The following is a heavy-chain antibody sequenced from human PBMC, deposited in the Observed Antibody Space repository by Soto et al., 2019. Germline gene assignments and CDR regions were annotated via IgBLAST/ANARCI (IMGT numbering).Heavy chain of an antibody. V-gene: IGHV1-18*01. CDR1: GYTFTSYG. CDR3: AREVAARYYYGMDV. J-gene: IGHJ6*02. CDR2: ISAYNGNT. Sequence: QVQLVQSGAEVKKPGASVKVSCKASGYTFTSYGISWVRQAPGQGLEWMGWISAYNGNTNYAQKLQGRVTMTTDTPTSTAYMEQRSRRSDDTAVYYCAREVAARYYYGMDVWCQGTTVTVSS. D-gene: IGHD6-13*01.